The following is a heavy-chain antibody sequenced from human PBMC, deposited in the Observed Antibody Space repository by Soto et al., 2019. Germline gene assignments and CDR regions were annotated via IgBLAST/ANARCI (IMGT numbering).Heavy chain of an antibody. CDR2: ISTSSRAI. V-gene: IGHV3-48*02. CDR1: GFTFSSYD. J-gene: IGHJ6*03. CDR3: ARDRGYCNGGSCYYMDV. D-gene: IGHD2-15*01. Sequence: EVQLVESGGGLVQPGGSLGLSCAASGFTFSSYDMNWVRQAPGKGLEWISYISTSSRAIHYADSVKGRFTISRDNVKNSLYLQMNSLRDEDTAVYYCARDRGYCNGGSCYYMDVWGKGTTGTVSS.